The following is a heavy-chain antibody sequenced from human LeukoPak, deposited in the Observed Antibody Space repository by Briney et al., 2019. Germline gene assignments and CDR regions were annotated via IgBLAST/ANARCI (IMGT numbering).Heavy chain of an antibody. J-gene: IGHJ4*02. V-gene: IGHV4-59*01. CDR3: ARVPGRKISGVTRPLIVY. D-gene: IGHD7-27*01. CDR1: GGSISSYY. CDR2: IYYSGST. Sequence: PSETLSLTCTVSGGSISSYYWSWIRQPPGKGLEWIGYIYYSGSTNYNPSLKSRVTISVDTSKNQFSLKLSSVTAADTAVYYCARVPGRKISGVTRPLIVYWGEGAQVTVSP.